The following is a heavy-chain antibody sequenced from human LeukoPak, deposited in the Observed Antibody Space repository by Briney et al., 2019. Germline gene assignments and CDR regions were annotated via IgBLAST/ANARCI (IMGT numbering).Heavy chain of an antibody. CDR3: ARAYWGSVDY. V-gene: IGHV3-7*03. J-gene: IGHJ4*02. D-gene: IGHD7-27*01. CDR2: INQDGSER. Sequence: GGSLRLSCVASGFTFSSYWMSWVRQAPGKGLEWVANINQDGSERFYVDSVKGRFTISRDNPKKSLYLQMINLRDEDTAVYYCARAYWGSVDYWGQGALVTVSS. CDR1: GFTFSSYW.